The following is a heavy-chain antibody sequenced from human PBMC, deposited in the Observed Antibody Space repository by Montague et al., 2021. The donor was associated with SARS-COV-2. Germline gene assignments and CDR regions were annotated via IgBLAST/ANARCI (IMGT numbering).Heavy chain of an antibody. Sequence: SETLSLTCTVSGGSISCGSYWGWIRQPPGKGLEWIGTSDHSGITYYSPSLKSRVTISLDTSKNQFSLNLDSVTASDTAMYYCARVNSAVAGANFYFDYWGQGTLVTVSS. CDR3: ARVNSAVAGANFYFDY. D-gene: IGHD4/OR15-4a*01. CDR2: SDHSGIT. J-gene: IGHJ4*02. CDR1: GGSISCGSY. V-gene: IGHV4-38-2*02.